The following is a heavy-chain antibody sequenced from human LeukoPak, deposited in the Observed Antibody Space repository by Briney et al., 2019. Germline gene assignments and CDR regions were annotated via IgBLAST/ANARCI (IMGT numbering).Heavy chain of an antibody. Sequence: GGSLRLSCAASGFTFSSYGMHWVRQAPGKGLEWVAVIWYDGSNKYYADSVKGRFTISRDNSKNTLYLQMNSLRAEDTAVYYCARPYSSSWGDFDYWGQGTLVTVPS. J-gene: IGHJ4*02. CDR3: ARPYSSSWGDFDY. CDR1: GFTFSSYG. CDR2: IWYDGSNK. D-gene: IGHD6-13*01. V-gene: IGHV3-33*01.